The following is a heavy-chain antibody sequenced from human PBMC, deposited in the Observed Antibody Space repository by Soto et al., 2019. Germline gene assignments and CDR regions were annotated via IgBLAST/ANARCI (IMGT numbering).Heavy chain of an antibody. CDR2: IYYSGST. D-gene: IGHD2-2*01. CDR3: ARLGQLQLENYYYGMDV. CDR1: GGSISSSSYY. Sequence: SETLSLTCTVSGGSISSSSYYWGWIRQPPGKGLEWIGSIYYSGSTYYNPSPKSRVTISVDTSKNQFSLKLSSVTAADTAVYYCARLGQLQLENYYYGMDVWGQGTTVTVSS. J-gene: IGHJ6*02. V-gene: IGHV4-39*01.